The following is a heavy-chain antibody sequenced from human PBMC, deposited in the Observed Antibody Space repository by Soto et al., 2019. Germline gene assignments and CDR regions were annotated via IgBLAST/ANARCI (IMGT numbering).Heavy chain of an antibody. CDR1: GGSISSSNW. CDR3: ASFGGLAAAGYYYGMDV. V-gene: IGHV4-4*02. CDR2: IYHSGST. D-gene: IGHD6-13*01. Sequence: PSETLSLTCAVSGGSISSSNWWSWVRQPPGKGLEWIGEIYHSGSTNCNPSLKSRVTISVDKSKNQFSLKLSSVTAADTAVYYCASFGGLAAAGYYYGMDVWGQGTTVTVS. J-gene: IGHJ6*02.